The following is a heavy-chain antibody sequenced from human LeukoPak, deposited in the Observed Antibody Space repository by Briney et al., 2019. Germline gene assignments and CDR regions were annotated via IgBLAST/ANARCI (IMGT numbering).Heavy chain of an antibody. D-gene: IGHD6-19*01. CDR2: IYYSGST. J-gene: IGHJ4*02. CDR3: ARVLGAVADYFDY. CDR1: GDSISSGDYY. V-gene: IGHV4-30-4*01. Sequence: SETLSLTCTVSGDSISSGDYYWSWIRQPPGKGLEWIGYIYYSGSTYYNPSLRSRVIISVDRSKNQFSLKLSSVTAADTAVYYCARVLGAVADYFDYWGQGTLVTVSS.